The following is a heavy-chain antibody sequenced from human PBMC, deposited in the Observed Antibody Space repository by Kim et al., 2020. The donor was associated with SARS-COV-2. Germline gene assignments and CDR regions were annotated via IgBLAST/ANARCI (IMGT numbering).Heavy chain of an antibody. CDR2: ITYDGSNE. V-gene: IGHV3-33*08. Sequence: GGSLRLSCAASGFTFNNYGMHWVRQTPAKGLEWVAVITYDGSNEYYADSVKGRFTISRDNSKNTLYLQMNSLEAEDTAVYYCARENWGNYAYWGQGTRVTVSS. CDR1: GFTFNNYG. D-gene: IGHD7-27*01. J-gene: IGHJ4*02. CDR3: ARENWGNYAY.